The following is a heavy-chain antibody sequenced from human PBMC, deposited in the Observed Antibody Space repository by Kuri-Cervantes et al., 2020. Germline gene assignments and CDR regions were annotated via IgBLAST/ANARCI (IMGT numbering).Heavy chain of an antibody. CDR1: GFTFSSYW. J-gene: IGHJ6*02. D-gene: IGHD4-17*01. Sequence: GESLKISCAASGFTFSSYWMSWVRQAPGKGLEWVANIKQDGSEKYYVDSVKGRFTISRDNAKNSLYLQMNSLRAEDTAVYYCARVGDYPYYYGMDVWGRGTTVTVSS. V-gene: IGHV3-7*01. CDR2: IKQDGSEK. CDR3: ARVGDYPYYYGMDV.